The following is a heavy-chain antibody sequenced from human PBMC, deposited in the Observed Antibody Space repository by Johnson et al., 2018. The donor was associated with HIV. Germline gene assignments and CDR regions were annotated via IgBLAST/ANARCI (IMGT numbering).Heavy chain of an antibody. CDR2: ISVIGTTI. V-gene: IGHV3-11*04. J-gene: IGHJ3*02. CDR1: GFTFSDYY. Sequence: QVQLVESGGGVVQPGRSLRLSCAASGFTFSDYYLSWIRQAPGKGLEWVSYISVIGTTIYYADSVKGRFTISRDNSKNTLYLQMNSLRAEDTAVYYCGKDQSNAFDIWGQGTMVTVSS. CDR3: GKDQSNAFDI.